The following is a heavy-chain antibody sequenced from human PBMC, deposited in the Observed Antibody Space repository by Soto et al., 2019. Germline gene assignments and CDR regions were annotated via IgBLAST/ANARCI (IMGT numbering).Heavy chain of an antibody. CDR2: INPSGGST. CDR1: GYTFTSYY. CDR3: ARERDYGSGSYFYYYYYGMDV. Sequence: GASVKVSCKASGYTFTSYYKHWVRQAPGQGLEWMGIINPSGGSTSYAQKFQGRVTMTRDTSTSTVYMELSSLRSEDTAVYYCARERDYGSGSYFYYYYYGMDVWGQGTTVTVSS. J-gene: IGHJ6*02. V-gene: IGHV1-46*01. D-gene: IGHD3-10*01.